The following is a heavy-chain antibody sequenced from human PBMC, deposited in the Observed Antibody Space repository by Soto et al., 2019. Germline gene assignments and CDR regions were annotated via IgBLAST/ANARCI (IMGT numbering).Heavy chain of an antibody. CDR2: IIPILGIA. Sequence: LVKVSCKASGGTFSSYKISWVRQAPGQGLEWMGRIIPILGIANYAQKFQGRVTITADKSTSTAYMELSSLRSEDTAVYYCARGPLTYYYGSGRAYYMDVWGKGTTVTVSS. CDR3: ARGPLTYYYGSGRAYYMDV. J-gene: IGHJ6*03. V-gene: IGHV1-69*02. D-gene: IGHD3-10*01. CDR1: GGTFSSYK.